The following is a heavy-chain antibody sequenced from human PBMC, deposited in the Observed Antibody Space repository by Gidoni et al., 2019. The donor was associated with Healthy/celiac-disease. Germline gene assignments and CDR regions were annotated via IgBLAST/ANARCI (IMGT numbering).Heavy chain of an antibody. Sequence: EVQLVESGGGLIQPGGSLRLSCAASGFTVSSNYRSWVRQAPGKGLEWVSVIYSCGSTYYADSVKGRFTISRDNSKNTLYLQMNSLRAEDTAVYYCARADAYDFWSGYPYYGMDVWGQGTTVTVSS. J-gene: IGHJ6*02. V-gene: IGHV3-53*01. CDR1: GFTVSSNY. CDR3: ARADAYDFWSGYPYYGMDV. CDR2: IYSCGST. D-gene: IGHD3-3*01.